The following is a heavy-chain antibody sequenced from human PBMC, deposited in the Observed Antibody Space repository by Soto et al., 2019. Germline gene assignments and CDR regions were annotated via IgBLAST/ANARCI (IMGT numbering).Heavy chain of an antibody. CDR2: INPSGGST. D-gene: IGHD3-22*01. CDR3: ARSPYSSGSYYAIDY. J-gene: IGHJ4*02. CDR1: GYNLIMYY. V-gene: IGHV1-46*01. Sequence: GASVKVSCKASGYNLIMYYIHWVRQAPGQGLEWVGIINPSGGSTTYAQKFQGRVTMTRDTSTSTVYMDLSSPSSEDTAMYYCARSPYSSGSYYAIDYWGQGTQVTVSS.